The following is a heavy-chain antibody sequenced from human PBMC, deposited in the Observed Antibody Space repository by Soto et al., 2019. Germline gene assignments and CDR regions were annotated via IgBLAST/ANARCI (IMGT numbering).Heavy chain of an antibody. Sequence: PGGSLRLSCAASGFTFSSYWMSWVRQAPGKGLEWVAIIKQDGSEKYYVDTVKGRFTISRDNAKNSLYLQMNSLRAEDTALYYCARAQFFSTYYYDSSGPYGMDVWGQGTTVTVPS. CDR3: ARAQFFSTYYYDSSGPYGMDV. V-gene: IGHV3-7*05. D-gene: IGHD3-22*01. CDR2: IKQDGSEK. CDR1: GFTFSSYW. J-gene: IGHJ6*02.